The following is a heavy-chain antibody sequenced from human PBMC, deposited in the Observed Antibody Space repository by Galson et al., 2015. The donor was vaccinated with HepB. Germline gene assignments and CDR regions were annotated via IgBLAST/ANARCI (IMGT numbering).Heavy chain of an antibody. CDR2: ISAYNGNT. CDR3: ARDFFVLATVVTYAFDI. Sequence: SVKVSCKASGYTFTSYGISWVRQAPGQGLEWMGWISAYNGNTNYAQKLQGRVTMTTDTSTSTAYMELRSLRSDDTAVYYCARDFFVLATVVTYAFDIWGQWTMVTVSS. D-gene: IGHD4-23*01. V-gene: IGHV1-18*01. CDR1: GYTFTSYG. J-gene: IGHJ3*02.